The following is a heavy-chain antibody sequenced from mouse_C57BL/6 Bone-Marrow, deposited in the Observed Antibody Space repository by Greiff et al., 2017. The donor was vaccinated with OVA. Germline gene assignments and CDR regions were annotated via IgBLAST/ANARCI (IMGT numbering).Heavy chain of an antibody. V-gene: IGHV1-63*01. CDR2: IYPGGGYT. CDR3: ARIYYGNYYAMDY. D-gene: IGHD2-1*01. J-gene: IGHJ4*01. Sequence: LQESGAELVRPGTSVKMSCKASGYTFTNYWIGWAKQRPGHGLEWIGDIYPGGGYTNYNEKFKGKATLTADKSSSTAYMQFSSLTSEDSAIYYCARIYYGNYYAMDYWGQGTSVTVSS. CDR1: GYTFTNYW.